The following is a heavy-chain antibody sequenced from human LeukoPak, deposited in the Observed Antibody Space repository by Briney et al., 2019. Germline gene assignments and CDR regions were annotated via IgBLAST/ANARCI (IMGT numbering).Heavy chain of an antibody. CDR1: GFTFSRYG. V-gene: IGHV3-33*06. CDR3: VKEPAPYSLGDA. CDR2: VWDNGINK. J-gene: IGHJ6*04. D-gene: IGHD3-16*01. Sequence: GGSLRLSCAASGFTFSRYGMHWVRQAPGKGLECVAVVWDNGINKFYADSMKGRFTISRDNSKHTLSLDMNSLRAEDTAVYYCVKEPAPYSLGDAWGKGTTVTVSS.